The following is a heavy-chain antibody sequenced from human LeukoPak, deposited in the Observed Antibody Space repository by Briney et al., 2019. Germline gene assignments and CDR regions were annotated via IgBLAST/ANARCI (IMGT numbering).Heavy chain of an antibody. Sequence: GGSLRLSCAASGFTFSSYDMHWVRQATGKGPEWVSAIGTAGDTYYPGSVKGRFTISRENAKNSLYLQMNSLRAGDPAVYYCPRGTFRKMGVFPSRGEGPLVTASP. CDR3: PRGTFRKMGVFPS. CDR1: GFTFSSYD. J-gene: IGHJ4*02. CDR2: IGTAGDT. D-gene: IGHD3-16*01. V-gene: IGHV3-13*01.